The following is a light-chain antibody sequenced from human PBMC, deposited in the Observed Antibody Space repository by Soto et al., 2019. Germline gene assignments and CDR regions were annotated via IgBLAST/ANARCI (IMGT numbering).Light chain of an antibody. Sequence: EIVMTQSPATLSVSSGERATLSCRTSQSVSILLAWYQQKPGQAPRLLIYAASTRATGIPVRFSGSGSETEFTLTIRSLQSEDSALYFCHQYNNWPWTFGQGTKVDIK. J-gene: IGKJ1*01. CDR3: HQYNNWPWT. V-gene: IGKV3-15*01. CDR2: AAS. CDR1: QSVSIL.